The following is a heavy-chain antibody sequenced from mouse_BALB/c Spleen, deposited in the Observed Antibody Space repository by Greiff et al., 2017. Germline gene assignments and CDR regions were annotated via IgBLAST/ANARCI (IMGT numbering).Heavy chain of an antibody. CDR2: ISYSGST. J-gene: IGHJ3*01. Sequence: EVKLQESGPGLVKPSQSLSLTCTVTGYSITSDYAWNWIRQFPGNKLEWMGYISYSGSTSYNPSLKSRISITRDTSKNQFFLQLNSVTTEDTATYYCARVETFAYWGQGTLVTVSA. CDR1: GYSITSDYA. CDR3: ARVETFAY. V-gene: IGHV3-2*02.